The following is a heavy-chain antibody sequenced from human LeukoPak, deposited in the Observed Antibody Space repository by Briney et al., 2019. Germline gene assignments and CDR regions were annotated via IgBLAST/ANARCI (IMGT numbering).Heavy chain of an antibody. CDR3: ARSTVLRFLEWFPWAAFDI. V-gene: IGHV4-38-2*02. CDR2: IYYSGST. D-gene: IGHD3-3*01. J-gene: IGHJ3*02. Sequence: PSETLSLTCTVSGYSISSGYYWGWIRQPPGKGLEWIGSIYYSGSTYYNPSLKSRVTISVDTSKNQFSLKLSSVTAADTAVYYCARSTVLRFLEWFPWAAFDIWGQGTMVTVSS. CDR1: GYSISSGYY.